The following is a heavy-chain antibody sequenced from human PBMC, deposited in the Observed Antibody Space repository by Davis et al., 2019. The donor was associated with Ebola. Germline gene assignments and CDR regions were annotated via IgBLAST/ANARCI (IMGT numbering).Heavy chain of an antibody. V-gene: IGHV5-51*01. Sequence: QVSCKASGYTFTRYWIVWVRQMPGKGLEWMGIIYPGDSDTRYSPSFLGQVIFSADKSMSTAYLQWSSLKASDTATYYCARAPYYYDVSGFYVDYWGQGTLVTVSS. J-gene: IGHJ4*02. CDR3: ARAPYYYDVSGFYVDY. CDR2: IYPGDSDT. CDR1: GYTFTRYW. D-gene: IGHD3-22*01.